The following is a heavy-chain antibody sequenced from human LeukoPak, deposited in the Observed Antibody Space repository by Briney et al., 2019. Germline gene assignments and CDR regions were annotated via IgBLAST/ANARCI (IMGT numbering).Heavy chain of an antibody. J-gene: IGHJ6*02. V-gene: IGHV1-18*01. CDR2: ISAYNGNT. CDR3: ARGGAAAGLLYYYYGMDV. CDR1: GYTFTSYG. Sequence: ASVKVSCKASGYTFTSYGISWVRQAPGQGLEWMGWISAYNGNTNYAQKLQGRVTMTTDTSTSTAYMELRSLRSDDTAVYYCARGGAAAGLLYYYYGMDVWGQGTTVTVSS. D-gene: IGHD6-13*01.